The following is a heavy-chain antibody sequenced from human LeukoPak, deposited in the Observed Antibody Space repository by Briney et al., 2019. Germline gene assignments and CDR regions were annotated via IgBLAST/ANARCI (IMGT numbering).Heavy chain of an antibody. V-gene: IGHV4-59*01. CDR1: GGSISSYY. CDR3: ARALITMVRGVIITDDAFDI. Sequence: PSETLSLTCTVSGGSISSYYWSWIRQPPGKGLERIGYIYYSGSTNYNPSLKSRVTISVDTSKNQFSLKLSSVTAADTAVYYCARALITMVRGVIITDDAFDIWGQGTMVTVSS. D-gene: IGHD3-10*01. CDR2: IYYSGST. J-gene: IGHJ3*02.